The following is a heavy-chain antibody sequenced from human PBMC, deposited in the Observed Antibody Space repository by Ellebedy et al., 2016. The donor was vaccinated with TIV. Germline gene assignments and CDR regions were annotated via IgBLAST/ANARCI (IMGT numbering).Heavy chain of an antibody. Sequence: SETLSLTCAASGFTFSDYYMSWIRQPPGKGLEWIGYIYYSGSTNYNPSLKSRVTISVDTSKNQFSLKLSSVTAADTAVYYCARDRQNDYWGQGTLVTVSS. CDR3: ARDRQNDY. CDR1: GFTFSDYY. CDR2: IYYSGST. J-gene: IGHJ4*02. V-gene: IGHV4-59*01.